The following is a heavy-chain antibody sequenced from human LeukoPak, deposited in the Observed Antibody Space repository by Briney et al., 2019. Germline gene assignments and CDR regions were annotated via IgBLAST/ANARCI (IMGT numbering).Heavy chain of an antibody. CDR2: IYYSGST. CDR3: ARGQRGLPH. CDR1: GGSISPYY. V-gene: IGHV4-59*01. D-gene: IGHD3/OR15-3a*01. J-gene: IGHJ1*01. Sequence: SETLSLTCTVSGGSISPYYWSWVRQPPGKGLEWIGNIYYSGSTDSNPSLKSRVTFSVDTPKNQFSLKLSSVTAADTAMYYCARGQRGLPHWGQGTLVTVSS.